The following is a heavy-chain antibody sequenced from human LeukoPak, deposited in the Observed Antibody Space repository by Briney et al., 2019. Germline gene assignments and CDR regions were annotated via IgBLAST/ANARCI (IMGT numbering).Heavy chain of an antibody. V-gene: IGHV4-59*01. J-gene: IGHJ4*02. CDR1: GGSISSYY. CDR3: AGSRIAVAGTWSDY. CDR2: IYYSGST. D-gene: IGHD6-19*01. Sequence: SETLSLTCTVSGGSISSYYWSWIRQPPGKGLEWIGYIYYSGSTNHNPSLKSRVTISVDTSKNQFSLKLSSVTAADTAVYYCAGSRIAVAGTWSDYWGQGTLVTVSS.